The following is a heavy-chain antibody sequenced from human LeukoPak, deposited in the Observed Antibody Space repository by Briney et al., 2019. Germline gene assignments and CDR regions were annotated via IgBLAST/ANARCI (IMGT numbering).Heavy chain of an antibody. Sequence: GGSLRLSCTASGLTVSSNCMSWVRQAPGKGLEWVSFIYSGGNTYYADSVEGRFTISRDNSKNTFHLQMNSLRAEDTAVYYCARGRGYYGSGSYFWRNQHYVDYWGQGTLVTVSS. J-gene: IGHJ4*02. CDR3: ARGRGYYGSGSYFWRNQHYVDY. V-gene: IGHV3-53*01. CDR2: IYSGGNT. CDR1: GLTVSSNC. D-gene: IGHD3-10*01.